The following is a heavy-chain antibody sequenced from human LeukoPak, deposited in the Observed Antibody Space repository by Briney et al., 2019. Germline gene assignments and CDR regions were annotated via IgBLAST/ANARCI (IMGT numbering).Heavy chain of an antibody. CDR2: IKAGNGNT. J-gene: IGHJ4*02. CDR1: GYTFTNYA. CDR3: ACDSGILWFGESDY. D-gene: IGHD3-10*01. V-gene: IGHV1-3*01. Sequence: ASVNVSCKSSGYTFTNYAIHWVRQAPGQGLERMGWIKAGNGNTKYSQKFQGRVTITRDTSATTAYMELSSLRSEATAVYYCACDSGILWFGESDYWGQGTLVTVSS.